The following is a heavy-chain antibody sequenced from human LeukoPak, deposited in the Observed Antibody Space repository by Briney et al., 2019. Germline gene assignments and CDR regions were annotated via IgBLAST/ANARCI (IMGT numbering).Heavy chain of an antibody. CDR1: GFTFDDYA. Sequence: PGRSLRLSCAASGFTFDDYAMHWVRQAPGKGLEWVSGNSWNSGSIGYADSVKGRFTISRDNAKNSLYLQMNSLRAEDTALYYCAKDPYSSSWDGGNYFDYWGQGTLVTVSS. CDR2: NSWNSGSI. V-gene: IGHV3-9*01. J-gene: IGHJ4*02. D-gene: IGHD6-13*01. CDR3: AKDPYSSSWDGGNYFDY.